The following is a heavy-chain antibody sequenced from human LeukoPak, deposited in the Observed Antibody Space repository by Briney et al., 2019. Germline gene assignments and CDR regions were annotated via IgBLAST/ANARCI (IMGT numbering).Heavy chain of an antibody. V-gene: IGHV4-59*01. Sequence: PSETLSLTCTVSGGSMRSYYWNWIRQPPGKGLEWIGYIYYSGSTNYNPSLKSRVTISVDPSKNQFSLKLSSVTAADTAVYYCARYSPTRWQQVFDPWGQGTLVTVSS. D-gene: IGHD5-24*01. CDR2: IYYSGST. J-gene: IGHJ5*02. CDR3: ARYSPTRWQQVFDP. CDR1: GGSMRSYY.